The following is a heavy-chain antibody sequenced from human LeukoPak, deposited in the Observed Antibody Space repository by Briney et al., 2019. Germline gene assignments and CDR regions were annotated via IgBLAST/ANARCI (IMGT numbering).Heavy chain of an antibody. J-gene: IGHJ4*02. CDR2: INHSGST. Sequence: SETLSLTCAVYGGSFSGYYWSWIRQPPGKGLEWIGEINHSGSTNYNPSLKSRVTISVDTSKNQFSLKLSSVTAADTAVYYCARGPPAEEDAELPTGDFDYWGQGTLVTVSS. CDR3: ARGPPAEEDAELPTGDFDY. V-gene: IGHV4-34*01. D-gene: IGHD3-10*01. CDR1: GGSFSGYY.